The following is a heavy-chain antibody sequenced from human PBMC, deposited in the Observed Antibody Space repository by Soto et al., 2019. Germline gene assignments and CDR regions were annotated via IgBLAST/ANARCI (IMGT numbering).Heavy chain of an antibody. Sequence: QVQLVESGGGVVQPGRSLRLSCAASGFTFSSYGMHWVRQAPGKGLEWVAVISYDGSNKYYADSVKGRFTISRDNSKNTLYLQMNSLRAEDTAVYYCAQSRDGSLFDYWGQGTLVTVSS. CDR3: AQSRDGSLFDY. CDR2: ISYDGSNK. D-gene: IGHD3-10*01. V-gene: IGHV3-30*03. CDR1: GFTFSSYG. J-gene: IGHJ4*02.